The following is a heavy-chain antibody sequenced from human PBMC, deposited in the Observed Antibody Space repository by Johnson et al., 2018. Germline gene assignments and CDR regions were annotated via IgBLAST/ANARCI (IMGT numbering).Heavy chain of an antibody. D-gene: IGHD6-13*01. V-gene: IGHV3-33*03. CDR1: GFTFSSYG. Sequence: QVRLVQSGGGVVEHGMSLRLACAASGFTFSSYGMHWVRQAPGKGLEWVSVIWYDGSNKYYADSVKGRFTISRDNAKNSLNLQMNSLRAEATAVYYWAQLLGMAAAAHNEYFQHWGQGTLFTVSS. CDR3: AQLLGMAAAAHNEYFQH. J-gene: IGHJ1*01. CDR2: IWYDGSNK.